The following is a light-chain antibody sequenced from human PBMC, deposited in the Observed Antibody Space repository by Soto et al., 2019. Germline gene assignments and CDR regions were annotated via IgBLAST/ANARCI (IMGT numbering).Light chain of an antibody. CDR1: QSISKW. J-gene: IGKJ2*01. CDR3: QQYNSYSPYT. Sequence: DIQMTQSPSTLSASVGDRVTITCRASQSISKWLAWYQQKPGKAPNLLIYDASRLKTGVPSTFSGSGSGTEFTLSIRSLQPEDFATYYCQQYNSYSPYTFRQGNKLEIK. V-gene: IGKV1-5*01. CDR2: DAS.